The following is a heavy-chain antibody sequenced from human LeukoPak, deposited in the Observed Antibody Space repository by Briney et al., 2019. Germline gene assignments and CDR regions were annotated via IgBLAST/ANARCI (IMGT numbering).Heavy chain of an antibody. CDR2: ISSSSSYI. V-gene: IGHV3-21*01. CDR3: ARGRPGSYLNP. CDR1: GFTFSSYS. Sequence: RSGGFLRLSCAASGFTFSSYSMNWVRQAPGKGLEWVSSISSSSSYIYYADSVKGRFTISRDNAKNSLYLQMNSLRAEDTAVYYCARGRPGSYLNPWGQGTLVTVSS. D-gene: IGHD1-26*01. J-gene: IGHJ5*02.